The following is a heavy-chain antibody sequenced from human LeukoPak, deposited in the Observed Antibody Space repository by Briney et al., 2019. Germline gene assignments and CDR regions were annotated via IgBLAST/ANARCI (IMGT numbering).Heavy chain of an antibody. CDR3: ARGPLSRAYGF. J-gene: IGHJ4*02. CDR2: LNHSGMT. D-gene: IGHD3-10*01. V-gene: IGHV4-34*01. Sequence: TETLSLTCVVYGGSFSGYHWSWLRQPPGKGLEWIGELNHSGMTNYSPYLKSRATISVDTSKNHFFLKLTSVTAVDTAVYYCARGPLSRAYGFWGQGTLVTVSS. CDR1: GGSFSGYH.